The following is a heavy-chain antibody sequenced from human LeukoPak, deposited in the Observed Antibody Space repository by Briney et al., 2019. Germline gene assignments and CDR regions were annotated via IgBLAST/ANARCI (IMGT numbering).Heavy chain of an antibody. V-gene: IGHV4-39*07. D-gene: IGHD1-20*01. CDR1: GGSISSSTYY. CDR2: IYSSGST. Sequence: SETLSLTCTVSGGSISSSTYYWGWIRQPPGKGLEWIGNIYSSGSTYYNTSLKSRVTISVDTSKNQFSLKLSSVTAADTAVYYCAREALTGTTRDDAFDIWGQGTMVTVSS. J-gene: IGHJ3*02. CDR3: AREALTGTTRDDAFDI.